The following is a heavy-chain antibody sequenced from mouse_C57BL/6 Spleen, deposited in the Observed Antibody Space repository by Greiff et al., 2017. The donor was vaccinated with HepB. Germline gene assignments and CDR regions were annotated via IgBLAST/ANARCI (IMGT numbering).Heavy chain of an antibody. D-gene: IGHD1-1*01. CDR1: GFNIKDYY. CDR3: TTWGTAVVEAY. CDR2: IDPEDGDT. Sequence: VQLKESGAELVRPGASVKLSCTASGFNIKDYYMHWVKQRPEQGLEWIGRIDPEDGDTEYAPKFQGKATMTADTSSNTAYMQLSSLTSEDTAVYYCTTWGTAVVEAYWGQGTLVTVSA. V-gene: IGHV14-1*01. J-gene: IGHJ3*01.